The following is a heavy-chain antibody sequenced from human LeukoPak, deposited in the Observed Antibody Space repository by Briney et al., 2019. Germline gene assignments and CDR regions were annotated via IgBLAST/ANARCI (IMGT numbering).Heavy chain of an antibody. J-gene: IGHJ4*02. CDR3: AREYGDYYLDY. CDR2: IYYSRST. V-gene: IGHV4-59*01. D-gene: IGHD4-17*01. CDR1: GGSISSYY. Sequence: KPSETLSLTCTVSGGSISSYYWSWIRQPPGKGREWIGYIYYSRSTNYNPSLKSRVTTSVDTSKNQFSLKLSSVTAADTAVYYCAREYGDYYLDYWGQGTLVTVSS.